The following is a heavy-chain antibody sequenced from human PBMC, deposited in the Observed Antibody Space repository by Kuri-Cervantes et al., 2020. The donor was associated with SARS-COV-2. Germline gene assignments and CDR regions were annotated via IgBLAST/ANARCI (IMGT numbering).Heavy chain of an antibody. V-gene: IGHV3-21*01. Sequence: GESLKISCAASGFTFSSYSMNWVRQAPGKGLEWVSSISSSSSYIYYADSVKGRLTISRDNAKNSLYLQMNSLRAEDTAVYYCARENYGDYLAYWGQGTLVTVSS. CDR2: ISSSSSYI. D-gene: IGHD4-17*01. CDR1: GFTFSSYS. CDR3: ARENYGDYLAY. J-gene: IGHJ4*02.